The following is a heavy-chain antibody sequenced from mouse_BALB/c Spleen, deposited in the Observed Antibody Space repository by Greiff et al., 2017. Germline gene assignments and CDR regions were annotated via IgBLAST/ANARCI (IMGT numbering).Heavy chain of an antibody. D-gene: IGHD2-4*01. CDR2: INSNGGST. CDR3: ASPFMITTRGFAY. CDR1: GFTFSSYG. Sequence: EVHLVESGGDLVKPGGSLKLSCAASGFTFSSYGMSWVRQTPDKRLELVATINSNGGSTYYPDSVKGRFTISRDNAKNTLYLQMSSLKSEDTAMYYCASPFMITTRGFAYWGQGTLVTVSA. J-gene: IGHJ3*01. V-gene: IGHV5-6-3*01.